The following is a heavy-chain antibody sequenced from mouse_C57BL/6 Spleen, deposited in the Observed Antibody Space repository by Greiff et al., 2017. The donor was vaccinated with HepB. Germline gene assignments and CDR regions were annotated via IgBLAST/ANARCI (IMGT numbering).Heavy chain of an antibody. J-gene: IGHJ4*01. Sequence: VQLKESGPELVKPGASVKISCKASGYSFTDYNMNWVKQSNGKSLEWIGVINPNYGTTSYNQKFKGKATLTVDQSSSTAYMQLNSLTSEDAAVYYCARSGLWDEDAMDYWGQGTSVTVSS. CDR1: GYSFTDYN. CDR2: INPNYGTT. D-gene: IGHD4-1*01. V-gene: IGHV1-39*01. CDR3: ARSGLWDEDAMDY.